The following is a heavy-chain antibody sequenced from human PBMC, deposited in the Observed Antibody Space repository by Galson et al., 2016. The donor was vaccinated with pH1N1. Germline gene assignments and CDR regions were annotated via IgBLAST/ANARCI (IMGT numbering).Heavy chain of an antibody. D-gene: IGHD2-2*01. J-gene: IGHJ6*02. CDR1: GYTFTGYY. CDR2: INPNSGGT. CDR3: ARRGSSTSHYYYGMTS. V-gene: IGHV1-2*02. Sequence: SVKVSCKASGYTFTGYYMHWVRQAPGQGLEWMGWINPNSGGTKYAQKCQGRVTMTRDTPISTAYMELSRLRSDDTAVYYCARRGSSTSHYYYGMTSGAKGPRSPSP.